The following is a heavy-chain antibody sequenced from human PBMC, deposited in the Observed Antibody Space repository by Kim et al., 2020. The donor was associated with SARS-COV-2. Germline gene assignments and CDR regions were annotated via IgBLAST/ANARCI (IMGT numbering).Heavy chain of an antibody. J-gene: IGHJ4*02. CDR3: ASTRGSYPYTYPYYFDY. Sequence: SVKVSCKASGGTFSSYAISWVRQAPGQGLEWMGRIIPILGIANYAQKFQGRVTITADKSTSTAYMELSSLRSEDTAVYYCASTRGSYPYTYPYYFDYWGQGTLVTVSS. V-gene: IGHV1-69*04. CDR2: IIPILGIA. CDR1: GGTFSSYA. D-gene: IGHD1-26*01.